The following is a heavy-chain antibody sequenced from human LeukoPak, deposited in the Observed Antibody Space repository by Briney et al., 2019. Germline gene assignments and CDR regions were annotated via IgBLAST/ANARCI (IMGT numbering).Heavy chain of an antibody. V-gene: IGHV3-49*04. J-gene: IGHJ6*03. Sequence: GGSLRLSCTASGFTFGDYAMSWVRQAPGKGLEWVGFIRSKAYGGTTEYAASVKGRFTISRDDSKSIAYLQTNSLKTEDTAVYYCTFSPGYCSSTSCYTPYYYYYYMDAWGKGTTVTVSS. D-gene: IGHD2-2*02. CDR1: GFTFGDYA. CDR2: IRSKAYGGTT. CDR3: TFSPGYCSSTSCYTPYYYYYYMDA.